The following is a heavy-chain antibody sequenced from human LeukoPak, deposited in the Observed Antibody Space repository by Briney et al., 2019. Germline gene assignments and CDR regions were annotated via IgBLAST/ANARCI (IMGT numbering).Heavy chain of an antibody. D-gene: IGHD2-8*01. CDR3: ARNSNGMSN. J-gene: IGHJ4*02. V-gene: IGHV3-74*01. Sequence: GGSLRLSCVASGFTFTNYGMMWVRQAPGKGLVWVSYINSDGRSTTYADSVKGRFTISRDNAKNTLYLQMSSLRAEDTAMYFCARNSNGMSNWGQGTLVIVSS. CDR1: GFTFTNYG. CDR2: INSDGRST.